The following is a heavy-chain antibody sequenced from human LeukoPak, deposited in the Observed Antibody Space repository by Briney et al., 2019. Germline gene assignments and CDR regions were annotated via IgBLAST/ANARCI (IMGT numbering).Heavy chain of an antibody. CDR1: GGSINSGGSY. Sequence: TSQTLSLTCTVSGGSINSGGSYWSWIRPHPGEGLEWIGYIYYSGSTYYTPSLKSRLTISVDPSKSQFSLNLSSVTAADTAVYYCARYHTRDAYSYFDYWGQGTLVTVSS. D-gene: IGHD5-24*01. J-gene: IGHJ4*02. CDR2: IYYSGST. CDR3: ARYHTRDAYSYFDY. V-gene: IGHV4-31*03.